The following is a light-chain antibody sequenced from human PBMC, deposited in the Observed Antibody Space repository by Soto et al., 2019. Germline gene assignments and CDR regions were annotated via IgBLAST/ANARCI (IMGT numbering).Light chain of an antibody. Sequence: EIVLTQSPATLSLSPGERATLSCRASQSVSSYLAWYQQKPGQAPRLLIYDASNRATGIPVRFSGSGSGTDFTLTISSLEPEDFAVYYCQQRSNWPRLTFGGGTRWIS. CDR1: QSVSSY. CDR3: QQRSNWPRLT. CDR2: DAS. V-gene: IGKV3-11*01. J-gene: IGKJ4*01.